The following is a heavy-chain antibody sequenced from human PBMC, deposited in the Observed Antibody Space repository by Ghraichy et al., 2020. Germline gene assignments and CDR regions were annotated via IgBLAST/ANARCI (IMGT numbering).Heavy chain of an antibody. CDR2: INHSGST. Sequence: SETLSLTCAVYGGSFSGYYWSWIRQPPGKGLEWIGEINHSGSTNYNPSLKSRVTISVDTSKNQFSLKLSSVTAADTAVYYCARHRRVPGIVLMVYAIGKYFDYWGQGTLVTVSS. D-gene: IGHD2-8*01. CDR3: ARHRRVPGIVLMVYAIGKYFDY. V-gene: IGHV4-34*01. J-gene: IGHJ4*02. CDR1: GGSFSGYY.